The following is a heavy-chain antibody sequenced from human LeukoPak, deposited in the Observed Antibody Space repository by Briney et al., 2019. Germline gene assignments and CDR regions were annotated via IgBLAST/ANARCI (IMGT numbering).Heavy chain of an antibody. CDR1: GGSISSYY. Sequence: SETLSLTCTVSGGSISSYYWSWIRQPPGKGLGWIGYIYHSGSTNYNPSLKSRVTISVDTSKNQFSLKLSSVTAADTAVYYCARYEYPAYFDYWGQGTLVTVSS. D-gene: IGHD6-6*01. V-gene: IGHV4-59*01. CDR3: ARYEYPAYFDY. CDR2: IYHSGST. J-gene: IGHJ4*02.